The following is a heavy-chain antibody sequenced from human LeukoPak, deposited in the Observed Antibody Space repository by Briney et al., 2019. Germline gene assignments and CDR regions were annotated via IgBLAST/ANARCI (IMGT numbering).Heavy chain of an antibody. D-gene: IGHD6-13*01. Sequence: SVKVSCKASGGTLSGYAISWVRQAPGQGLEWMGGIIPIYGTPHSAQKFQGRVTITTDESTSTAFMDLSSLRSEDTAVYYCARVGSSWLRTRVDYWGQGTLVTVSS. CDR1: GGTLSGYA. CDR3: ARVGSSWLRTRVDY. J-gene: IGHJ4*02. V-gene: IGHV1-69*05. CDR2: IIPIYGTP.